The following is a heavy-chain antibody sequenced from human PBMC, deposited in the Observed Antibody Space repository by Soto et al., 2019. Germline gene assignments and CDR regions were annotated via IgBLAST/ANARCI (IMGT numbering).Heavy chain of an antibody. CDR2: IDPSDSYT. V-gene: IGHV5-10-1*01. D-gene: IGHD6-6*01. CDR1: GYSFTSYW. CDR3: ARLGYSSSSSHYYGMDG. Sequence: GESLKISCKGSGYSFTSYWISWVRQMPGKGLEWMGRIDPSDSYTNYSPSFQGHVTISADKSISTAYLQWSSLKASGTAMYYCARLGYSSSSSHYYGMDGWGQGTTVTVSS. J-gene: IGHJ6*02.